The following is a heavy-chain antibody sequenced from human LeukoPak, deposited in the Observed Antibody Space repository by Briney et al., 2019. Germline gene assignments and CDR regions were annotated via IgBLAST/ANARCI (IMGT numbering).Heavy chain of an antibody. V-gene: IGHV3-23*01. CDR1: GFTFSSYG. D-gene: IGHD4-17*01. CDR2: ISGSGGST. CDR3: AKILLAYGPIDY. Sequence: GGSLRLSCAASGFTFSSYGMSWVRQAPGKGLEWVPAISGSGGSTYYADSVKGRFTISRDNSKNTLYLQMNSLRAEDTAVYYCAKILLAYGPIDYWGQGTLVTVSS. J-gene: IGHJ4*02.